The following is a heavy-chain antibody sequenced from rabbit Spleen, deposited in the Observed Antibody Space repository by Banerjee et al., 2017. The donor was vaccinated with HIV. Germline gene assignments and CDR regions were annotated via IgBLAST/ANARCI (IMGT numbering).Heavy chain of an antibody. CDR3: ARDVGTYDYIDGVFNL. CDR2: IYTGNGHP. D-gene: IGHD6-1*01. CDR1: GFSFSRSYD. Sequence: LVGSGGGLVKPGASLTLTCTASGFSFSRSYDMCWVRQAPGKGLEWIGCIYTGNGHPHYASWAKGRFTISITSSTTVTLQMTSLTGADTATYFCARDVGTYDYIDGVFNLWGPGTLVTVS. J-gene: IGHJ4*01. V-gene: IGHV1S40*01.